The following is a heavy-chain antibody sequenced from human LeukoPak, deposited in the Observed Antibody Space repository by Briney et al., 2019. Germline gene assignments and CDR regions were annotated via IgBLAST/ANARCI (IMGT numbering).Heavy chain of an antibody. CDR2: INPSSGDT. CDR3: TRASGKVFDS. V-gene: IGHV1-2*06. J-gene: IGHJ4*02. Sequence: ASVKVSCKASGYTFTGYYVHWMRQAPGQGPEWVGQINPSSGDTYYALKFQGRVTMTRDTSINTAYMELSRLVFDDTAVYYCTRASGKVFDSWGQGTLVTVSS. D-gene: IGHD3-10*01. CDR1: GYTFTGYY.